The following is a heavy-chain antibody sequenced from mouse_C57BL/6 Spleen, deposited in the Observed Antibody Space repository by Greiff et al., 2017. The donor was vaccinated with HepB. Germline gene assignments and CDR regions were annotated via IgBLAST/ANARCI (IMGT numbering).Heavy chain of an antibody. Sequence: VQLQQSGAELVRPGASVTLSCKASGYTFTDYEMHWVKQTPVHGLEWIGAIDPETGGTAYNQKFKGKAILTADKSSSTAYMELRSLTSEDSAVYYCTRHYGSSSGYCDVWGTGTTVTVSS. CDR1: GYTFTDYE. CDR3: TRHYGSSSGYCDV. V-gene: IGHV1-15*01. J-gene: IGHJ1*03. D-gene: IGHD1-1*01. CDR2: IDPETGGT.